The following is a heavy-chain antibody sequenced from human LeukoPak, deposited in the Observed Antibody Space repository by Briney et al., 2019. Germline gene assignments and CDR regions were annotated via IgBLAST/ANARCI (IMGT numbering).Heavy chain of an antibody. CDR3: AKSPHFVVVFRCHYYMDV. CDR2: ISSSSSYI. D-gene: IGHD2-2*01. J-gene: IGHJ6*03. V-gene: IGHV3-21*01. Sequence: GGSLRLSCAASGFTFSSYSMNWVRQAPGKGLEWVSSISSSSSYIYYADSVKGRFTISRDNAKNSLYLQMNSLRAEDTAVYYCAKSPHFVVVFRCHYYMDVWGKGTTVTVSS. CDR1: GFTFSSYS.